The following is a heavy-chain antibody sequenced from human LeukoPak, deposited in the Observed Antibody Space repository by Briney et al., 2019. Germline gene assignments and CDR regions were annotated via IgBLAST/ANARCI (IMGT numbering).Heavy chain of an antibody. CDR3: ARDRYYGSGSEHYFDY. CDR1: GGSISSGSYY. J-gene: IGHJ4*02. D-gene: IGHD3-10*01. Sequence: SETLSLTCTVSGGSISSGSYYWSWIRQPAGKGLEWIGRIYTSGSTNYNPSLKSRVTISVDTSKNQFSLKLSSVTAADTAVYYCARDRYYGSGSEHYFDYWGQGTLATVSS. V-gene: IGHV4-61*02. CDR2: IYTSGST.